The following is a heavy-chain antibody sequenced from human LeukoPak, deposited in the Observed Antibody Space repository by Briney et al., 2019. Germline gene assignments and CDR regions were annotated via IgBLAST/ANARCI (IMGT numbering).Heavy chain of an antibody. CDR3: ARMSSYCDY. J-gene: IGHJ4*02. Sequence: GGSLRLSCVASGFTFSSHHMNWVRQTPGKGLESVATIKPDGSEKYYVDSVKGRFTISRDNAKSSLNLQMNSLRAEDAGVYFCARMSSYCDYWGQGTLVTVSS. V-gene: IGHV3-7*01. D-gene: IGHD2-2*01. CDR2: IKPDGSEK. CDR1: GFTFSSHH.